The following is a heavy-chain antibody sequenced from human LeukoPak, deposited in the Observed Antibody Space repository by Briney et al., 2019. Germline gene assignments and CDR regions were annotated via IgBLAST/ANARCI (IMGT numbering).Heavy chain of an antibody. V-gene: IGHV3-21*01. CDR2: ISSSSSYI. Sequence: GGSLRLSCAASGFNFSSYSMNWVRQAPGKGLEWVSSISSSSSYIYYADSVKGRFTISRDNAKNSLYLQMNSLRAEDTAVYYCARVLAVADFDYWGQGTLVTVSS. CDR3: ARVLAVADFDY. CDR1: GFNFSSYS. D-gene: IGHD6-19*01. J-gene: IGHJ4*02.